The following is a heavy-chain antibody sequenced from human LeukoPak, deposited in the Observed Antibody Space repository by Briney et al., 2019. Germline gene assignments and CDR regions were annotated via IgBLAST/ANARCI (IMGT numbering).Heavy chain of an antibody. Sequence: GGSLRLSCAASGFTFSSYALSWVRQTPGKGLEYVSTISGTGGSTYHADSVKGRFTISRDNSKKILYLQMNSLRAEDTAVYYCGKEVERHFDLKYWGQGTLVTVS. CDR1: GFTFSSYA. V-gene: IGHV3-23*01. CDR2: ISGTGGST. CDR3: GKEVERHFDLKY. J-gene: IGHJ4*02.